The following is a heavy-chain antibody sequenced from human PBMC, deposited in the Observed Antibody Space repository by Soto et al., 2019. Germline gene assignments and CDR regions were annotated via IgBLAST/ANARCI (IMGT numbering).Heavy chain of an antibody. V-gene: IGHV4-59*08. Sequence: PSETLSLTCAVSGGSISSSNLWSWIRQPPGKGLEWIGYIYYSGSTNYNPSLKSRVTISVDTSKNQLPLKLSSVTAADTAVYYCARRYGYYFDYWGQGTLVTSPQ. CDR2: IYYSGST. CDR3: ARRYGYYFDY. CDR1: GGSISSSNL. J-gene: IGHJ4*02. D-gene: IGHD4-17*01.